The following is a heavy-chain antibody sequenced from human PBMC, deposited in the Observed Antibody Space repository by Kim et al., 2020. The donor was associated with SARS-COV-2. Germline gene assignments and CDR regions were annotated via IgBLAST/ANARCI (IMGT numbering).Heavy chain of an antibody. J-gene: IGHJ4*02. Sequence: KWYNDYAVSVKSRITINPDTSKNQFSLHLNSVTPEDTAVYYCARGDFFDFWGQGTLVTVSS. CDR2: KWYN. CDR3: ARGDFFDF. V-gene: IGHV6-1*01.